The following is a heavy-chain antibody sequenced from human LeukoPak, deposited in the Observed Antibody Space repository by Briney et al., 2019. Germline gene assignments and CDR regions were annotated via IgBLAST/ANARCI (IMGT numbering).Heavy chain of an antibody. Sequence: PGGSLRLSCAASGFTFSSYGMHWVRQAPGKGLEWVALIWYDGSNKYYAESVKGRFTISRDNANNTLYLQMNSLRAEDTAVYYCARSGRGYYDSLDHWGQGDLVTVSS. CDR3: ARSGRGYYDSLDH. V-gene: IGHV3-33*01. D-gene: IGHD3-22*01. CDR1: GFTFSSYG. J-gene: IGHJ4*02. CDR2: IWYDGSNK.